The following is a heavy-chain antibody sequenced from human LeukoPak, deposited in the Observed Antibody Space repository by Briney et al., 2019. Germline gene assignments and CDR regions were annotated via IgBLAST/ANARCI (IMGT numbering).Heavy chain of an antibody. CDR3: ARWSHDSFGYYWISS. J-gene: IGHJ5*02. D-gene: IGHD3-22*01. Sequence: GGFLRLSCAASGFTFSGHWMTWVRQAPGKGLQWVASIRQDGSVKYYVDSVQGRFIISRDNAMNSLYLQMNSLRAENTAVYYCARWSHDSFGYYWISSWGQGTLLTVSS. V-gene: IGHV3-7*01. CDR2: IRQDGSVK. CDR1: GFTFSGHW.